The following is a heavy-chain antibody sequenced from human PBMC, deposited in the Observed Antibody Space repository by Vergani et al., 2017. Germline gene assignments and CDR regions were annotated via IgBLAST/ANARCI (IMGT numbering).Heavy chain of an antibody. V-gene: IGHV1-2*02. CDR3: ARDGGTIFERYMDV. D-gene: IGHD3-3*01. Sequence: QVQLVQSGAEVKKPGASVKVSCKASGYTFTGYYMHWVRQAPGQGLEWMGWINPNRGGTNYAQKFQGRVTMTRDTSISTAYMELSRLRSDDTAVYYCARDGGTIFERYMDVWGKGATVTVSS. J-gene: IGHJ6*03. CDR2: INPNRGGT. CDR1: GYTFTGYY.